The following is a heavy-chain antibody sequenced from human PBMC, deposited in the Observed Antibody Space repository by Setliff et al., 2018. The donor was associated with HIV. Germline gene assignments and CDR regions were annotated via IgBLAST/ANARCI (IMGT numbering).Heavy chain of an antibody. CDR2: INPNSGGT. J-gene: IGHJ6*02. V-gene: IGHV1-2*02. CDR1: GYTFTGYY. CDR3: ARDHCSSAGCYEYSYYGMDV. D-gene: IGHD2-2*01. Sequence: ASVKVSCKASGYTFTGYYMHWVRQAPGQGLEWMGWINPNSGGTTYAQKFQGRVTMTRDPSISTAYKEVSRLRSDDTAVHYCARDHCSSAGCYEYSYYGMDVWGQGTTVTVSS.